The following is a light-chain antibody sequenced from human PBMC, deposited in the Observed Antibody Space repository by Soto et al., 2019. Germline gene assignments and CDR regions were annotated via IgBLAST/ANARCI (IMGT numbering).Light chain of an antibody. CDR1: QSISSW. J-gene: IGKJ3*01. CDR2: KTS. CDR3: QQYNSYPPT. Sequence: DIQMTQSPSTLSASVGDRVTITCRASQSISSWLAWYQQKPGKAPNLLIYKTSTLQGGVPSRFSGSGSGTEFSLTINSLQPDHLATYYCQQYNSYPPTFGPGTKVDIK. V-gene: IGKV1-5*03.